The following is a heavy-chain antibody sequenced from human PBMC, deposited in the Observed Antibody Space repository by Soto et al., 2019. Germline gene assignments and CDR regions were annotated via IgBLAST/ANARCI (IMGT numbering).Heavy chain of an antibody. D-gene: IGHD6-6*01. V-gene: IGHV3-11*06. CDR3: VRDADRSDSWWFDL. CDR1: GFSFSDHY. J-gene: IGHJ5*02. CDR2: ISVSSDYI. Sequence: PGGPLRLSCVASGFSFSDHYIICIRQPPGKGLEWVAYISVSSDYINYADSVKGRFTMSRDNGKNSVYLHMNSLRAEDTAVYFCVRDADRSDSWWFDLWGQGTQVTVSS.